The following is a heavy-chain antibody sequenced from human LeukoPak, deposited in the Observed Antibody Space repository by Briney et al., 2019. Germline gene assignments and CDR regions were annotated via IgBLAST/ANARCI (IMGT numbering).Heavy chain of an antibody. CDR3: ARSPHILTGEKFEY. D-gene: IGHD3-9*01. J-gene: IGHJ4*02. CDR2: INPKSGGT. V-gene: IGHV1-2*02. Sequence: GASVKVSCKASGYTFTGYYMHWVRQAPGQGLEWMGWINPKSGGTNYAEKFQGRVTMTRDTSTSTAYMEVIRLRSDDTAVYYCARSPHILTGEKFEYWGQGTRVTVSS. CDR1: GYTFTGYY.